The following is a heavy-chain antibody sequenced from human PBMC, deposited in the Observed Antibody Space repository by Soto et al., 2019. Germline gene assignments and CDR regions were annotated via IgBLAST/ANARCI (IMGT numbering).Heavy chain of an antibody. D-gene: IGHD1-1*01. CDR3: ARVYNWNFSL. CDR1: GGSISSGGYY. Sequence: QVQLQESGPGLVKPSQTLSLTCTVSGGSISSGGYYWRWIRQHPGKGLEWIGYIYYSGRTDYNPSLQSRVTISVDTSKNQFSLKLISVTAADTAVYYCARVYNWNFSLWGQGTLVTVSS. CDR2: IYYSGRT. V-gene: IGHV4-31*02. J-gene: IGHJ4*02.